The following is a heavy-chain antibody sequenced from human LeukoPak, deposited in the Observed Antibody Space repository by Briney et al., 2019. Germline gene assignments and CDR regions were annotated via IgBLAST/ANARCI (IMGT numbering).Heavy chain of an antibody. D-gene: IGHD1-1*01. Sequence: ASVKVSCKASGYTFTGYYIHWVRQAPGQGLEWMGRINPDSGGADYALKFQGRVTMTRDTSISTAYMDLSRLRSDDTAVYYCASLTWNYYFDYWGQGTLVTVSS. CDR2: INPDSGGA. CDR3: ASLTWNYYFDY. J-gene: IGHJ4*02. CDR1: GYTFTGYY. V-gene: IGHV1-2*06.